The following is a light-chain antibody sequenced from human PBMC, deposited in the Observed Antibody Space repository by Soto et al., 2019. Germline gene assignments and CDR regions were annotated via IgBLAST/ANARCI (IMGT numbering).Light chain of an antibody. J-gene: IGKJ1*01. CDR3: QQCGNWPRT. CDR2: GAS. Sequence: DIVMTQSPSTLSVSPGERATLSCRASQSVRSSLAWYQQRRGQAPRLLIYGASTRATGIPARFSGSGSGTEFTLTISSLQSEDFAVYYCQQCGNWPRTFGQGTKVDIK. CDR1: QSVRSS. V-gene: IGKV3-15*01.